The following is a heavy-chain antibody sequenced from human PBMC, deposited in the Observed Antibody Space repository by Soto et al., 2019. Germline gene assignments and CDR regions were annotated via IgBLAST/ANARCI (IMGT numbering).Heavy chain of an antibody. Sequence: PSETLSLTCAVYGGSFSGYYWSWIRQPPGKGLEWIGEINHSGSTNYNPSLKSRVTISVDTSKNQFSLKLSFVTAADTAVYYCARAPRYSQWLVRYFDYWGQGTLVTVSS. CDR3: ARAPRYSQWLVRYFDY. D-gene: IGHD6-19*01. CDR2: INHSGST. J-gene: IGHJ4*02. CDR1: GGSFSGYY. V-gene: IGHV4-34*01.